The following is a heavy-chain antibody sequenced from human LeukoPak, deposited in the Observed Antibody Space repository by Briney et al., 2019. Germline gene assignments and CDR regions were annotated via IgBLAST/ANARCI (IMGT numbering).Heavy chain of an antibody. CDR3: ARYFGTVAVTFDY. V-gene: IGHV4-39*01. Sequence: MPSETRCCTFNVSGVSLGRTMYDLGWIRQPPGKGLEWIGSIYYSGSTYYNPSLKSRVTISIDTSKIQFSLNVSSVTAADTAVYYCARYFGTVAVTFDYWGQGTLVTVSS. CDR2: IYYSGST. CDR1: GVSLGRTMYD. D-gene: IGHD6-19*01. J-gene: IGHJ4*02.